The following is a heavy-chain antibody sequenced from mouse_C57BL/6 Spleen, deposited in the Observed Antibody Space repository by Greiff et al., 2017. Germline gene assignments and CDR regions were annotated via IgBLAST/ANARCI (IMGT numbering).Heavy chain of an antibody. Sequence: EVKLMESGGGLVQPGGSLSLSCAASGFTFTDYYMSWVRQPPGKALEWLGFIRNKANGYTTEYSASVKGRFTISRDNSQSILYLQMNALRAEDSATYYCAREGPYYAMDYWGQGTSVTVSS. CDR3: AREGPYYAMDY. J-gene: IGHJ4*01. CDR2: IRNKANGYTT. CDR1: GFTFTDYY. V-gene: IGHV7-3*01.